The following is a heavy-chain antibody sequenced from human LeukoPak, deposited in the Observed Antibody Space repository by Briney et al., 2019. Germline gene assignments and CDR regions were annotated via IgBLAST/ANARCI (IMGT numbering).Heavy chain of an antibody. V-gene: IGHV1-2*02. D-gene: IGHD4-17*01. CDR3: ARDNGDYWFDY. CDR2: INPNSGGT. CDR1: GYTFTGYY. J-gene: IGHJ4*02. Sequence: ASVKVSCKASGYTFTGYYMHWVRQAPGQGLEWMGWINPNSGGTNYAQKFQGRVTMSRDTSISTAYMELTRLRSDDTAVYYCARDNGDYWFDYWGQGTLVTVSS.